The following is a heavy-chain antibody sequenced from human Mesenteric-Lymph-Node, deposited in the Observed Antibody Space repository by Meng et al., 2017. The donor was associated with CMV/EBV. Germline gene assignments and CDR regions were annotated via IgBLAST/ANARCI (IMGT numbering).Heavy chain of an antibody. CDR3: ARVNDYDVLTGYYTYDS. CDR1: TFSDHY. J-gene: IGHJ4*02. Sequence: TFSDHYMDWVRQAPGKGLEWVGRTRNRAQSYTAEYAASSKGRFTISRDDSKNSLYLEMSSLKTEDTAVYYCARVNDYDVLTGYYTYDSWGQGTLVTVSS. CDR2: TRNRAQSYTA. D-gene: IGHD3-9*01. V-gene: IGHV3-72*01.